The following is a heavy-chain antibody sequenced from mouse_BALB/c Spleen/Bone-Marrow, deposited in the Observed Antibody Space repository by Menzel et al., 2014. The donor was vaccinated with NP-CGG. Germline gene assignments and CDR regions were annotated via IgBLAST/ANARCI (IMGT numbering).Heavy chain of an antibody. J-gene: IGHJ2*01. Sequence: VQLVESGAELVKPGASVTLSCKASGYTFTSYWMHWVKQGPGQGLEWIGEIDPSDSYTNYNQKFKGKATLTVDKSSSTAYMQLSSLTSEDSAVYYCARDSITTVVATDYWGQGTTLTVPS. D-gene: IGHD1-1*01. CDR2: IDPSDSYT. V-gene: IGHV1-69*02. CDR3: ARDSITTVVATDY. CDR1: GYTFTSYW.